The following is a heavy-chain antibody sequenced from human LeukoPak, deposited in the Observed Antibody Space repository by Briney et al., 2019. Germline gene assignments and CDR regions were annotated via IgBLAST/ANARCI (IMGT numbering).Heavy chain of an antibody. CDR1: GGSITSNSYY. V-gene: IGHV4-39*01. J-gene: IGHJ5*02. CDR3: ARRGSGWYPFDP. D-gene: IGHD6-19*01. CDR2: IHSTGTT. Sequence: SETLSLTCTVSGGSITSNSYYWGWIRQPPGMGPECIGIIHSTGTTYINPSFESRLIISMDTPKNRFSLRLTSVTAADTAVYYCARRGSGWYPFDPWGQGTLVTVSS.